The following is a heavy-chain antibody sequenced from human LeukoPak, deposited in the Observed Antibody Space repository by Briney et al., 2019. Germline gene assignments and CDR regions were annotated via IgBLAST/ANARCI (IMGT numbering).Heavy chain of an antibody. CDR3: ARTTEAHSWQTRYYSYYMDV. J-gene: IGHJ6*03. CDR1: GYTFTGYY. V-gene: IGHV1-2*02. D-gene: IGHD6-13*01. CDR2: INPNSGGT. Sequence: GASVKLSCKASGYTFTGYYMHWVRQAPGQGLEWMGWINPNSGGTNYAQKFQGRVTMTRDTSISTAYMELSRLRSDDTAVYYCARTTEAHSWQTRYYSYYMDVWGKGTTVTVSS.